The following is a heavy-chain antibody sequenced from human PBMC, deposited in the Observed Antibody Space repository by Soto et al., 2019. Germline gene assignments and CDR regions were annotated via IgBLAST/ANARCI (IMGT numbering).Heavy chain of an antibody. D-gene: IGHD2-21*01. CDR1: GFTFNNYW. Sequence: EVQLVESGGALVQPGGSLRLSCAVSGFTFNNYWMSWVRQAPGKGLEWVANIKQDGNEKYYVDSVKGRFAISRDNAKHSLYLQMNSLRAEDTAVYYCTRITSVVGVYWGQGTLVTVSS. CDR2: IKQDGNEK. J-gene: IGHJ4*02. V-gene: IGHV3-7*05. CDR3: TRITSVVGVY.